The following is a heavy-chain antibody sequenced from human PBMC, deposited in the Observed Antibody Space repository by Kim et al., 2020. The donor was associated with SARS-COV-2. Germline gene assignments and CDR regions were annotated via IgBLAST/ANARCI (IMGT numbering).Heavy chain of an antibody. CDR3: ARRAGDGYFDY. J-gene: IGHJ4*02. D-gene: IGHD2-21*02. V-gene: IGHV5-51*01. Sequence: TRHSPSFQGQVTISADKSISTAYLRWSSLKASDTAMYYCARRAGDGYFDYWGQGTLVTVSS. CDR2: T.